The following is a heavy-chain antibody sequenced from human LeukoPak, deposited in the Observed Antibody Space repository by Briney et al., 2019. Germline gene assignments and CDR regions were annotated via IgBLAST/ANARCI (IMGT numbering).Heavy chain of an antibody. CDR3: ARHPSPWGSLSAFDI. Sequence: SETLSLTCTVSGGSISSYYWSWIRQPPGKGLEWIGYIYYSGSTNYNPSLKSRVTISVDTSKNQFSLKLSSVTAADTAVYYCARHPSPWGSLSAFDIWGQGTVVTVSS. J-gene: IGHJ3*02. CDR2: IYYSGST. V-gene: IGHV4-59*08. D-gene: IGHD3-16*01. CDR1: GGSISSYY.